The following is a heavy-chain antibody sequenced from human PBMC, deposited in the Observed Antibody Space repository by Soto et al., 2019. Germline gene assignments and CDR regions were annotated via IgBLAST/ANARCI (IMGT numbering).Heavy chain of an antibody. CDR1: GFTFSSYA. Sequence: GGSLRLSCAASGFTFSSYAMSWVRQAPGKGLEWVSAISGSGGSTYYADSVKGRFTISRDNSKNTLYLQMNSLRAEDTAVYYCAKVRGYCSSTSCYGAVGYYYYGMDVWGQGTTVTVSS. CDR3: AKVRGYCSSTSCYGAVGYYYYGMDV. V-gene: IGHV3-23*01. J-gene: IGHJ6*02. D-gene: IGHD2-2*01. CDR2: ISGSGGST.